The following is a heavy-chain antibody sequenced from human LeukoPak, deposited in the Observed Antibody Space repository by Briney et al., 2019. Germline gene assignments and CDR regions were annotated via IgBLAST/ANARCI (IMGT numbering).Heavy chain of an antibody. Sequence: PSETLSLTCAVYGGSFSGYYWGWIRQPPGKGLEWIGEINHSGSTNYNPSLKSRVTISVDTSKNQFSLKLSSVTAADTAVYYCARHPERRYCSSTSCRRAFDIWGQGTMVTVSS. J-gene: IGHJ3*02. CDR1: GGSFSGYY. CDR2: INHSGST. CDR3: ARHPERRYCSSTSCRRAFDI. D-gene: IGHD2-2*01. V-gene: IGHV4-34*01.